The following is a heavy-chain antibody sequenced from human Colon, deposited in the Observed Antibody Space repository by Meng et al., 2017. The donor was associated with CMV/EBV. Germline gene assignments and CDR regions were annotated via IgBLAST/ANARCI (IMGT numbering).Heavy chain of an antibody. CDR1: GFRFGDYA. CDR2: INWDGTRI. CDR3: ARDGAPVIGWQIYYFDY. D-gene: IGHD2-21*01. Sequence: SCTTSGFRFGDYAMHWVRQAPGKGLEWVSSINWDGTRIAYADSVKGRFTISRDNAKNSLYLQMNSLRAEDTAVYYCARDGAPVIGWQIYYFDYWGQGTLVTVSS. V-gene: IGHV3-9*01. J-gene: IGHJ4*02.